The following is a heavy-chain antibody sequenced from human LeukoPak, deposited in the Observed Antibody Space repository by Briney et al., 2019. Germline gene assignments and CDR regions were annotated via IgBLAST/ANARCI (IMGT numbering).Heavy chain of an antibody. J-gene: IGHJ4*02. CDR2: IIPILGIA. V-gene: IGHV1-69*04. Sequence: SVKVSCKASGGTFSSYAISWVRQAPGQGLEWMGRIIPILGIANYAQKFQGRVTITADKSTSTAYMELSSLRSEDTAVYYCARGAVRVGATSPLRYWGQGTLVTVSS. CDR3: ARGAVRVGATSPLRY. CDR1: GGTFSSYA. D-gene: IGHD1-26*01.